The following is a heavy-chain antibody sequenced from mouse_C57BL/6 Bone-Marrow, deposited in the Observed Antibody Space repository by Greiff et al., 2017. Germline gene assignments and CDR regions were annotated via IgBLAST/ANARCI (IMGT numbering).Heavy chain of an antibody. CDR1: GYTFTSYW. Sequence: QVQLQQPGAELVRPGSSVKLSCKASGYTFTSYWMHWVKQRPIQGLEWIGNIDPSDSETHYNQKFKDKATLTVDKSSSTAYMQLSSLTSEDSAVYYCARNGYLYAMDYWGQRTSATVSS. V-gene: IGHV1-52*01. D-gene: IGHD1-2*01. CDR2: IDPSDSET. J-gene: IGHJ4*01. CDR3: ARNGYLYAMDY.